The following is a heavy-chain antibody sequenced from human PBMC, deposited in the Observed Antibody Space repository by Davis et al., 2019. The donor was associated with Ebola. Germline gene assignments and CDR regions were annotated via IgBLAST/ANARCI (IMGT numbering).Heavy chain of an antibody. J-gene: IGHJ6*02. CDR3: ARAMIVVVIGHYGMDV. V-gene: IGHV3-11*06. Sequence: LSLTCAVYGGSFSDYYMSWIRQAPGKGLEWVSYISSSSSYTNYADSVKGRFTISRDNSKNTLYLQMNSLRAEDTAVYYCARAMIVVVIGHYGMDVWGQGTTVTVSS. D-gene: IGHD3-22*01. CDR2: ISSSSSYT. CDR1: GGSFSDYY.